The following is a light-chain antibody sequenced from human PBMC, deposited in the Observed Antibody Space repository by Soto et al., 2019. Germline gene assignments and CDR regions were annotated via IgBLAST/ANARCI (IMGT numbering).Light chain of an antibody. V-gene: IGKV3-11*01. CDR1: QSVKNY. J-gene: IGKJ4*01. CDR2: DIS. CDR3: QQRNRWPWLT. Sequence: EIVLTQSPATLSLSPGERATLACRASQSVKNYLAWYQQKPGQAPRLLIYDISNRAAGVPARFSGSGSGPDLPLTNSRLAPEDFADDYCQQRNRWPWLTFGGGTRVELK.